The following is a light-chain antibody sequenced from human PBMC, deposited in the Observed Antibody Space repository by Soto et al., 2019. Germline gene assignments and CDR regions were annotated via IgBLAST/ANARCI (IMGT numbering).Light chain of an antibody. CDR2: EGS. CDR1: SSDVGSYNL. J-gene: IGLJ2*01. V-gene: IGLV2-23*01. CDR3: SSYAGDTTSDVV. Sequence: QSVLSQPASVSGSPGQSITISCTGTSSDVGSYNLVSWYQQHPGKAPKLLIYEGSKRPSGVSNLFSGSKSGSTVSLTVSGLQAEDEADYYCSSYAGDTTSDVVFGGGTKLTVL.